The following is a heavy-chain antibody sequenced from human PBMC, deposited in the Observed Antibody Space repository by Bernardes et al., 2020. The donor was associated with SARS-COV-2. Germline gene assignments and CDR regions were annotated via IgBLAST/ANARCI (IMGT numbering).Heavy chain of an antibody. CDR2: ISPGDSAT. Sequence: GAFLNISCKGSGYSFTTYWTAWVRPMPGKRLEWMWIISPGDSATRYSPSFQGQVTISADKSINTAYLQWSSLKASDTAMYYCARLRRSGWDYYYDYDMDVWGQGTTVTVSS. V-gene: IGHV5-51*01. J-gene: IGHJ6*02. CDR1: GYSFTTYW. D-gene: IGHD6-25*01. CDR3: ARLRRSGWDYYYDYDMDV.